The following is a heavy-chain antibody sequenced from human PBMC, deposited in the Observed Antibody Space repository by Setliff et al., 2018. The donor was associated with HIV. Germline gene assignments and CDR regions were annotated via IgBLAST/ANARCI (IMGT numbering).Heavy chain of an antibody. Sequence: PSETLSLTCAVSGDSITSNFWWTWVRQPPGRGLEWIGEIHHSGRTNYNPSLKSRVTISVDQSENQFSLRLSSVTAADTAVYYCARSSYCSGGSCSTFAYWGQGTLVT. D-gene: IGHD2-15*01. V-gene: IGHV4-4*02. J-gene: IGHJ4*02. CDR3: ARSSYCSGGSCSTFAY. CDR2: IHHSGRT. CDR1: GDSITSNFW.